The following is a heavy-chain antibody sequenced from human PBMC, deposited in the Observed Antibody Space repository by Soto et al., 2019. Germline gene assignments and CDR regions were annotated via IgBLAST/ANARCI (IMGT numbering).Heavy chain of an antibody. CDR1: GYTFTRYG. D-gene: IGHD2-15*01. CDR3: ARRIATGPLDT. CDR2: INPYNGNT. Sequence: ASVKVSCKASGYTFTRYGINWVRQAPGQRLEWMGWINPYNGNTKSAQKFQDRVIITRDTSTSTAYMDLSSLRSEDTAVYYCARRIATGPLDTWGQGTLVTVSS. V-gene: IGHV1-3*01. J-gene: IGHJ5*02.